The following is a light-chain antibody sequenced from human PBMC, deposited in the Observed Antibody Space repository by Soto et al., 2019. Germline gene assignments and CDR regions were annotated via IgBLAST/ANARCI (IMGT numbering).Light chain of an antibody. CDR3: QVWDISSDNEDWV. V-gene: IGLV3-21*02. CDR2: DDS. CDR1: NIGSKS. J-gene: IGLJ3*02. Sequence: SYELTQPPSVSVAPGQTASITCGGNNIGSKSVPWYQQKPGQAPVLVVYDDSDRPSGIPARFSGSNSGNTAALTISRVEAGDEADYYCQVWDISSDNEDWVFGGGTKLTVL.